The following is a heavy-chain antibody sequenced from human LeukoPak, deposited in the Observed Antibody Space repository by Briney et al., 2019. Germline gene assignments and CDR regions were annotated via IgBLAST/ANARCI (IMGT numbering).Heavy chain of an antibody. D-gene: IGHD3/OR15-3a*01. CDR1: GFTFSSYW. CDR3: ARDLGRAFDY. V-gene: IGHV3-74*01. J-gene: IGHJ4*02. Sequence: GGSLRLSCAASGFTFSSYWMHWVRQAPGKGLVWVSRISSDGSTTSYADSVKGRFTISRDNAKNTMYLQMNSLRDEDTAVYYCARDLGRAFDYWGQGTLVTVPS. CDR2: ISSDGSTT.